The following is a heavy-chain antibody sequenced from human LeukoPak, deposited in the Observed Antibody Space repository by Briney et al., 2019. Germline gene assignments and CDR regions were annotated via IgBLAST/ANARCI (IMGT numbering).Heavy chain of an antibody. V-gene: IGHV4-4*09. J-gene: IGHJ2*01. Sequence: SETLSLTCTVSGGSVSSYYWSWIRQPPGKGLEWIGYIYNSENTKYNSSLESRVTISVDTSKNQFFLKLSSVTAADTAVYYCARFHSGPRGWYVLWYFDLWGRGTLVTVSS. CDR3: ARFHSGPRGWYVLWYFDL. CDR2: IYNSENT. D-gene: IGHD6-19*01. CDR1: GGSVSSYY.